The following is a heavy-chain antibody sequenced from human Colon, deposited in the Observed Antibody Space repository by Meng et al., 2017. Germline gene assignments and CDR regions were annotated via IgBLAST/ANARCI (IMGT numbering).Heavy chain of an antibody. J-gene: IGHJ4*02. D-gene: IGHD3-22*01. CDR2: IIPIFGTP. CDR3: ARWDNSGYYFDY. Sequence: QVQLVQAGAEVKKPGSSVKVSCKASAGTFTYFAFSWVRQAPGQGLEWMGGIIPIFGTPHYAQKFHGRVTITADKSTNTAYMELSSVRSEDTAVYYCARWDNSGYYFDYWGQGTLVTVSS. V-gene: IGHV1-69*06. CDR1: AGTFTYFA.